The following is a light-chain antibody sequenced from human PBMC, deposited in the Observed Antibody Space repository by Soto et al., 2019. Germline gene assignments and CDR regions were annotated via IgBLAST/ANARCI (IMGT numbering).Light chain of an antibody. CDR1: QSISSY. V-gene: IGKV1-39*01. Sequence: DXXXTXSPSSLSASVGDRVTITCRASQSISSYLNWYQQKPGKAPKLLIYAASSLQSGVPSRFSGSGSGTDFTLTISSLQPEDFATYYCQQSYTTPQTFGQGTKVDIK. CDR3: QQSYTTPQT. CDR2: AAS. J-gene: IGKJ1*01.